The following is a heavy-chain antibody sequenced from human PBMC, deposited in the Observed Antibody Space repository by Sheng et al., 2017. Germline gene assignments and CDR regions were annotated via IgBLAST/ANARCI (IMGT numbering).Heavy chain of an antibody. CDR1: GYSISSGYY. Sequence: QVQLQESGPGLVKPSETLSLTCAVSGYSISSGYYWGWIRQPPGKGLEWIGSIYHSGSTYYNPSLKSRVTISVDTSKNQFSLKLSSVTAADTAVYYCARDKGEYSSSSHTGWFDPWGQGTLVTVSS. J-gene: IGHJ5*02. D-gene: IGHD6-6*01. CDR3: ARDKGEYSSSSHTGWFDP. CDR2: IYHSGST. V-gene: IGHV4-38-2*02.